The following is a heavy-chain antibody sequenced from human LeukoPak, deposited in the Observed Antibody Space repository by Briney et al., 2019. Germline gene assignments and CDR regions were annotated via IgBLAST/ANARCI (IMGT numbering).Heavy chain of an antibody. J-gene: IGHJ4*02. D-gene: IGHD2-15*01. CDR2: ISSSSSTI. Sequence: GGFLRLSCAASGFTFSSYSMNWVRQAPGKGLEWVSYISSSSSTIYYADSVKGRFTISRDNAKNSLYLQMNSLRAEDTAVYYCARNGIVVVAAFDYWGQGTLVTVSS. V-gene: IGHV3-48*01. CDR1: GFTFSSYS. CDR3: ARNGIVVVAAFDY.